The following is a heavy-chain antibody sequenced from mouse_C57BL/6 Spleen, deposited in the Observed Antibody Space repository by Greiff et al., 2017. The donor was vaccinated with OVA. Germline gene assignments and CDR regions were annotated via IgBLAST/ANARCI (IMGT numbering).Heavy chain of an antibody. D-gene: IGHD2-2*01. CDR3: ADLLWLRQRGRDAMDY. Sequence: QVQLQQSGPELVKPGASVKISCQASGYAFSSSWMNWVKQRPGKGLEWIGRIYPGDGDTNYNGKFKGKATLTADKSSSTAYMQLSSLTSEDSAVYFCADLLWLRQRGRDAMDYWGKGTSVTVAT. CDR2: IYPGDGDT. J-gene: IGHJ4*01. CDR1: GYAFSSSW. V-gene: IGHV1-82*01.